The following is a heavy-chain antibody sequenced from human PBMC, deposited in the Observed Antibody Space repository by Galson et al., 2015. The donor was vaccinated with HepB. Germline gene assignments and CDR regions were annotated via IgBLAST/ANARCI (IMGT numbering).Heavy chain of an antibody. V-gene: IGHV1-3*01. CDR2: INASNGNT. Sequence: SVKVSCKASGYTFTSYAMHWMRQAPGQRLEWMGWINASNGNTKYSQKFQGRVTFTRDTSASTAYMELSSLKSEDTAMYYCARTAMARGVITSLYGMDVWGQGTTVTVSS. CDR1: GYTFTSYA. D-gene: IGHD3-10*01. J-gene: IGHJ6*02. CDR3: ARTAMARGVITSLYGMDV.